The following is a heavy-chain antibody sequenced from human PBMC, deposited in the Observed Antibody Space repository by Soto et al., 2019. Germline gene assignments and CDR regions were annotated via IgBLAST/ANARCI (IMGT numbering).Heavy chain of an antibody. CDR1: GYTFTRYG. Sequence: QVQLVQSGAEVKKPGASVKVSCKASGYTFTRYGISWVRQAPGQGPAWMGWISAYNGNTNYGQKLQGRVTMTTDTSTNTDYMELRSLRSDDTAVYYCARDGLYSSSRPAYYYYGMDVWGQGTTVTVSS. CDR3: ARDGLYSSSRPAYYYYGMDV. CDR2: ISAYNGNT. J-gene: IGHJ6*02. V-gene: IGHV1-18*01. D-gene: IGHD6-6*01.